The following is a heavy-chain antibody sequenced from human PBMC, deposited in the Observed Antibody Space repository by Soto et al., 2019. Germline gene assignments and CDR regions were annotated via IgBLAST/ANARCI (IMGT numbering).Heavy chain of an antibody. CDR2: IKSKTDGGTT. Sequence: EVQLVESGGGVGKPGGSLRLSCAASGFTFSNAWMSWVRQAPGKGLECVGRIKSKTDGGTTDYAAPVKGRLTISRDDSTDTLYLQMNSLKTDDTAVYYRTTAARDYNLNDEDAFDIWGQGTLVTVSS. J-gene: IGHJ3*02. CDR3: TTAARDYNLNDEDAFDI. D-gene: IGHD1-1*01. V-gene: IGHV3-15*01. CDR1: GFTFSNAW.